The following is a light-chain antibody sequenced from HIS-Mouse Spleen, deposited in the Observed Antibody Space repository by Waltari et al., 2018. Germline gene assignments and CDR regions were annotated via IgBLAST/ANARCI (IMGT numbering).Light chain of an antibody. CDR3: QQLNSYPPT. CDR2: DAS. J-gene: IGKJ1*01. CDR1: QSVSSSY. V-gene: IGKV3-20*01. Sequence: EIVLTQSPGTLSLSPGERATLSCRASQSVSSSYLAWYQQKPGQAPRLLIYDASSRATGIPDRFSGSGSGTEFTLTISSLQPEDFAPYYCQQLNSYPPTFGQGTKVEIK.